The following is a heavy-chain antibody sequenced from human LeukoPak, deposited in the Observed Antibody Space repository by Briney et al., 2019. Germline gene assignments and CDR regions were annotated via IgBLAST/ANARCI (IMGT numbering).Heavy chain of an antibody. CDR1: GFTFSSYA. V-gene: IGHV3-23*01. D-gene: IGHD1-26*01. J-gene: IGHJ4*02. Sequence: GGSLRLSCAASGFTFSSYAMSWVRQAPGKGLEWVSAISGSGGSTYYADSVKGRFTISRDNSKNSLYLQVNSLRAEDTAVYYCARYSGSYSNDYWGQGTVVTVSS. CDR3: ARYSGSYSNDY. CDR2: ISGSGGST.